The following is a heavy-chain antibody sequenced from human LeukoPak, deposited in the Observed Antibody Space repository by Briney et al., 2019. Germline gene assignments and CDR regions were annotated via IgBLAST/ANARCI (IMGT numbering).Heavy chain of an antibody. CDR2: ISNSGRTT. D-gene: IGHD1-26*01. J-gene: IGHJ4*02. Sequence: GGSLRLSCAASGITFSSYNMSWIRQAPGKGLEWVSYISNSGRTTYYADSVKGRFTISRDNAKNSLYLQMNSLRAEDTAVYYCARERSYDLDYWGQGTLVTVSS. V-gene: IGHV3-11*04. CDR3: ARERSYDLDY. CDR1: GITFSSYN.